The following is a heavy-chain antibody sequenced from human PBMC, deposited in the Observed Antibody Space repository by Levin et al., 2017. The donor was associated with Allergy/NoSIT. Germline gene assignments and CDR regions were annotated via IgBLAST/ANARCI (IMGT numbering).Heavy chain of an antibody. CDR1: GFTFSDYY. CDR2: IITSGTHT. V-gene: IGHV3-11*03. D-gene: IGHD3-10*01. J-gene: IGHJ4*02. Sequence: GESLKISCAASGFTFSDYYMNRIRQAPGKGLEWISYIITSGTHTSYADSVKGRFTISRDNANNLVFLQMNSLRAEDTDVYYCAGRYGSGTYYQGNNYWGQGTLVTVSS. CDR3: AGRYGSGTYYQGNNY.